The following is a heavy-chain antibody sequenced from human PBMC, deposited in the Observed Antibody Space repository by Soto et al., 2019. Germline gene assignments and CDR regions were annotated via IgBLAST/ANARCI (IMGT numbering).Heavy chain of an antibody. Sequence: SETLSLTCTVSGGSISSSSYYWGWIRQPPGKGLEWIGSIYYSGSTYYNPSLKSRVTISVDTSKNQFSLRLSSVTAADTAVYYCARSPGSGGWFFDYWGQGTLVTVSS. D-gene: IGHD6-19*01. J-gene: IGHJ4*02. CDR1: GGSISSSSYY. CDR2: IYYSGST. CDR3: ARSPGSGGWFFDY. V-gene: IGHV4-39*01.